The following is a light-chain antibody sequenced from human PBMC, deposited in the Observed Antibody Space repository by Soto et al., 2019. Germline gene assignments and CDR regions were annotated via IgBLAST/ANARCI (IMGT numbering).Light chain of an antibody. V-gene: IGKV1-27*01. J-gene: IGKJ4*01. Sequence: DIQMTQSPSSLSASVGGRVTITCRASQGISTYVAWYQQKPGKVPKLLIYAASTLQSGVPSRFSGSGSGTEFTLTISSLQPEDVATYYCQKYNSAPLTFVGGTKVEIK. CDR1: QGISTY. CDR3: QKYNSAPLT. CDR2: AAS.